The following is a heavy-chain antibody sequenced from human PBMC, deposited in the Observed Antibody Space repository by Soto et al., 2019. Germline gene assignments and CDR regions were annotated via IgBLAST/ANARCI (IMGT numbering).Heavy chain of an antibody. Sequence: QVQLQESGPGLVKPSGTLSLTSAVSSGSISSSNWWRWVRQPPGKGLGWIGEIYHSGSTNYNPSLTRRVTRSVDKSKNQFPLKLSSVTAAEPAVYYRARVGGQRDAFDIRGQWTMVTVSS. CDR3: ARVGGQRDAFDI. CDR2: IYHSGST. V-gene: IGHV4-4*02. J-gene: IGHJ3*02. CDR1: SGSISSSNW.